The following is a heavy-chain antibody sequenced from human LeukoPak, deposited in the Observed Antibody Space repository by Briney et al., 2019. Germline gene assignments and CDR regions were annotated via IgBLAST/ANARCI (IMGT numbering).Heavy chain of an antibody. CDR3: ARYGVPDRNYLDN. J-gene: IGHJ4*02. Sequence: ASVKVSCKASGYTFTAYYMNWVRQAPGQGLEWMGWINPNSGGADYAQKFQGRISMTRDTSISTAYMELSRLTSDDTAVYYCARYGVPDRNYLDNRGQGTLVTVSS. D-gene: IGHD1-14*01. CDR1: GYTFTAYY. V-gene: IGHV1-2*02. CDR2: INPNSGGA.